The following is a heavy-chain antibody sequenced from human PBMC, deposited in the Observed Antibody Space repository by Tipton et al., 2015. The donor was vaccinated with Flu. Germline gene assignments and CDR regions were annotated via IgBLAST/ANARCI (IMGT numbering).Heavy chain of an antibody. J-gene: IGHJ4*02. V-gene: IGHV4-4*07. D-gene: IGHD1-26*01. CDR1: GDSISGDY. CDR3: AGERGDDRALDY. CDR2: IHTSGTT. Sequence: TLSLTCTVSGDSISGDYWSWIRQPAGKGLEWIGRIHTSGTTNYNPSLKSRVTMSVDTSENQVSLKVNSVTAADTAVYYCAGERGDDRALDYWGQGALVTVSS.